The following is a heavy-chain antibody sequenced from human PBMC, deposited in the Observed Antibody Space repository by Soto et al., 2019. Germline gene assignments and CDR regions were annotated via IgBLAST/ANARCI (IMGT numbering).Heavy chain of an antibody. CDR3: AKDLVVVTAPGYAFDI. CDR1: GFAFRNYA. CDR2: ISGSGDST. D-gene: IGHD2-21*02. J-gene: IGHJ3*02. V-gene: IGHV3-23*01. Sequence: PGGSLRLSCVASGFAFRNYAMSWVRQAPGKGLEWVSTISGSGDSTFYSDSVKGRLTISRDNSKNTLYLQMNSLRAEDTAVYYCAKDLVVVTAPGYAFDIWGQGTMVTVSS.